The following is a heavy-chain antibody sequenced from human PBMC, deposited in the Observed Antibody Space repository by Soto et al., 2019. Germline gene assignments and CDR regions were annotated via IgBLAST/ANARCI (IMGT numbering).Heavy chain of an antibody. J-gene: IGHJ4*02. D-gene: IGHD1-20*01. V-gene: IGHV1-46*01. CDR1: GYLFTSYY. Sequence: QVQLEQSGAEVKKPGASVKVSCKASGYLFTSYYMHWVRQAPGHGPEWMGIINPSSGGISYAQKFQGRVTMTRDTSASTVYMELSSLRSEDTAVYYCARAIKVNWNPDHWGQGTLVTVSS. CDR2: INPSSGGI. CDR3: ARAIKVNWNPDH.